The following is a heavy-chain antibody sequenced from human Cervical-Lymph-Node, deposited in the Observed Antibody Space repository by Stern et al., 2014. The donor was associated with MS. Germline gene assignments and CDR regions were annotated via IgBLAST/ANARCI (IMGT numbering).Heavy chain of an antibody. V-gene: IGHV3-74*02. D-gene: IGHD3-3*01. CDR2: MNNDGSSI. J-gene: IGHJ4*02. Sequence: EVQLVESGGGLVQPGGSLTLSCEASGFTFSSHWMHWVRQAPGKGLVWVARMNNDGSSIPYSDFVKGRFTISRDNAKNLLHLQLSSLRAEDTAVYYCARAPSFDIWGGYHDYLDFWGQGTLVTVST. CDR1: GFTFSSHW. CDR3: ARAPSFDIWGGYHDYLDF.